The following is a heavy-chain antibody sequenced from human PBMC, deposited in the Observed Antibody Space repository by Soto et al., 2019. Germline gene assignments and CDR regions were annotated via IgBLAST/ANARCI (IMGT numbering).Heavy chain of an antibody. V-gene: IGHV3-30*18. CDR1: GFTVSSYW. Sequence: XGSLRLSFAASGFTVSSYWMHWVRQAPGKGLAWVAVISYDGSNKYYADSVKGRFTISRDNSKNTLYLQMNSLRAEDTAVYYCAKGERDYYGSGSYYPSNVQDYYYGMDVWGQGTTVTVSS. CDR2: ISYDGSNK. J-gene: IGHJ6*02. CDR3: AKGERDYYGSGSYYPSNVQDYYYGMDV. D-gene: IGHD3-10*01.